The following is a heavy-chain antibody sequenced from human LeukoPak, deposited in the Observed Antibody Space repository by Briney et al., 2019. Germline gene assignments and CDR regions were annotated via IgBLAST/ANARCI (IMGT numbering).Heavy chain of an antibody. Sequence: AETLSLTCTVSGGSIGSSSYYWGWIRQPPGKGLEWIGRIYYSGSTYYNPSLKSRVTISVDTSKNQFSLKLSSVTAADTAVYYCARRHNYYYYMDVWGKGTTVTVSS. V-gene: IGHV4-39*01. J-gene: IGHJ6*03. CDR1: GGSIGSSSYY. CDR2: IYYSGST. CDR3: ARRHNYYYYMDV.